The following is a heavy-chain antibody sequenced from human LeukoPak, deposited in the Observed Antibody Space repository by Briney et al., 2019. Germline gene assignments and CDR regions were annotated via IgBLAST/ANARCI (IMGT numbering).Heavy chain of an antibody. CDR3: ARGYGSYSPFDY. Sequence: GGSLRLSCAASGFTFSNYWMSWVRQAPGKGLEWVANIKQDGSEKYYVDSVKGRFTISRDNAKNSLYLQMNSLRAEDTAVYYCARGYGSYSPFDYWGQGTLVTVSS. J-gene: IGHJ4*02. D-gene: IGHD1-26*01. CDR1: GFTFSNYW. V-gene: IGHV3-7*04. CDR2: IKQDGSEK.